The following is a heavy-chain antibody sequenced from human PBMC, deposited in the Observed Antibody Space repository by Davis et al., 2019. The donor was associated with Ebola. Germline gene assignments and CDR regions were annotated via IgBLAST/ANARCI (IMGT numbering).Heavy chain of an antibody. Sequence: GESLKISCAASGFTFSSYAMSWVRQAPGKGLEWVSAISGSGGSTYYADSVKGRFTISRDNSKNTLYLQMNSLRAEDTAVYYCAKAREYQLLGQYFQHWGQGTLVTVSS. CDR2: ISGSGGST. CDR1: GFTFSSYA. D-gene: IGHD2-2*01. CDR3: AKAREYQLLGQYFQH. J-gene: IGHJ1*01. V-gene: IGHV3-23*01.